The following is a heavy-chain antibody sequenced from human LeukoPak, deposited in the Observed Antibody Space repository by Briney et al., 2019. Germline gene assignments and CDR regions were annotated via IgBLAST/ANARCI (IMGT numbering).Heavy chain of an antibody. CDR3: ARATRITMIVVVTPFDY. Sequence: ASVKVSCKASGGTFSSYAISWVRQAPGQGLEWMGWINPNSGGTNYAQKFQGRVTMTRDTSISTAYMELSRLRSDDTAVYYCARATRITMIVVVTPFDYWGQGTLVTVSS. CDR1: GGTFSSYA. V-gene: IGHV1-2*02. D-gene: IGHD3-22*01. J-gene: IGHJ4*02. CDR2: INPNSGGT.